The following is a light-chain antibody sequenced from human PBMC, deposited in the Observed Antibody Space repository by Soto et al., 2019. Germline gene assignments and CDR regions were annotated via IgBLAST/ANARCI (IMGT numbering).Light chain of an antibody. V-gene: IGLV2-14*01. Sequence: QSALTQPASVSGSPGQSITMSCTGSTSDVGNHRFVSWYQQHPGKAPKLMLYEVSNRPSEISHRFSGSKSGNTASLTISGLQAEDEADYYCSSYTGTSIVFGTGTQLTVL. J-gene: IGLJ1*01. CDR1: TSDVGNHRF. CDR3: SSYTGTSIV. CDR2: EVS.